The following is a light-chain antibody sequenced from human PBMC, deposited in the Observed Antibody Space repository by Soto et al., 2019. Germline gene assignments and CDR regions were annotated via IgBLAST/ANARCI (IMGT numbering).Light chain of an antibody. CDR2: EVS. V-gene: IGLV2-8*01. CDR3: SSYAGSNNFVV. Sequence: ALPQPPSASGSPGQSVTISCTGTSSDVGAYNYVSWYQQHPGKAPKLMIYEVSKRPSGVPDRFSGSKSGNTASLTVSGFQAEDEADYYCSSYAGSNNFVVFGGGTKVTVL. J-gene: IGLJ2*01. CDR1: SSDVGAYNY.